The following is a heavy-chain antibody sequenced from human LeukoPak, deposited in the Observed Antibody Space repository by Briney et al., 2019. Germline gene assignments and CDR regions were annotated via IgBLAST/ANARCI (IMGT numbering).Heavy chain of an antibody. CDR2: IYYSGST. CDR3: ARWADKSGSSSRVAFDI. J-gene: IGHJ3*02. D-gene: IGHD6-6*01. CDR1: GGSISSSAYY. Sequence: SETLSLTCTVSGGSISSSAYYWGWIRQPPGKGLEWIGTIYYSGSTYYNPSLKSRVTMSVDTSKNQFSLNVSSVTAADTAVYYCARWADKSGSSSRVAFDIWGQGTMVTVSS. V-gene: IGHV4-39*07.